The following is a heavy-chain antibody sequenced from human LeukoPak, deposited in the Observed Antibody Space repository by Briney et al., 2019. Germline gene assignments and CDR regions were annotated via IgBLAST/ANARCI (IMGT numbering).Heavy chain of an antibody. CDR3: ARELVVGPTRGGPGDY. V-gene: IGHV1-2*02. D-gene: IGHD1-26*01. CDR1: GFTFNGYY. CDR2: INPKSGGT. J-gene: IGHJ4*02. Sequence: GASVKVSCKASGFTFNGYYIHWMRQAPGQGLEWMGWINPKSGGTNYAQKFQGRVTMTRDTSISTAYMDLSSLRSDDTAVYYCARELVVGPTRGGPGDYWGQGTLVTVSS.